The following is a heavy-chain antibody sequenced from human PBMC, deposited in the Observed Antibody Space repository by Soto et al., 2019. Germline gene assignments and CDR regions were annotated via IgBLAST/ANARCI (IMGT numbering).Heavy chain of an antibody. Sequence: PGGSLRLSCAASGFTFSSYAMKRVRQAPGKGLEWVSLIGESGTPTYYADSVKGRFTISRDNSGNTLFLEMYSLRAEDTAVYYCARYIPGVRYYGMDVWGQGTTVPVSS. CDR2: IGESGTPT. J-gene: IGHJ6*02. D-gene: IGHD2-2*01. CDR1: GFTFSSYA. V-gene: IGHV3-23*01. CDR3: ARYIPGVRYYGMDV.